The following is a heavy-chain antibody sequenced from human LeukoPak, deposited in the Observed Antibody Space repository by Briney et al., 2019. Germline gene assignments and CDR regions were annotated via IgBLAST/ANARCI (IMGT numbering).Heavy chain of an antibody. Sequence: PSETLSLTCTVSGGSISSYYWSWIRQPPGKGLEWIGYIYYSGSTNYNPSLKSRVTISVDTSRNQFSLRLTSVTAADTAVYYCAVTTREEWELVPYFFDLWGQGTLVTVSS. CDR3: AVTTREEWELVPYFFDL. J-gene: IGHJ4*02. CDR2: IYYSGST. D-gene: IGHD1-26*01. CDR1: GGSISSYY. V-gene: IGHV4-59*08.